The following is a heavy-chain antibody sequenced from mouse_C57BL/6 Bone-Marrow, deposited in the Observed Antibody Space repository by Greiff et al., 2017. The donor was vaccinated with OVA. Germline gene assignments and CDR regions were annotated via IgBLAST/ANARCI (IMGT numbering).Heavy chain of an antibody. J-gene: IGHJ3*01. Sequence: EVKVEESGGGLVKPGGSLKLSCAASGFTFSDYGMHWVRQAPEKGLEWVAYISSGSSTIYYADTVKGRFTISRDNAKNTLFLQMTSLRSEDTAMYDCARHDGYYGFAYWGQGTLVTVSA. CDR1: GFTFSDYG. CDR2: ISSGSSTI. V-gene: IGHV5-17*01. CDR3: ARHDGYYGFAY. D-gene: IGHD2-3*01.